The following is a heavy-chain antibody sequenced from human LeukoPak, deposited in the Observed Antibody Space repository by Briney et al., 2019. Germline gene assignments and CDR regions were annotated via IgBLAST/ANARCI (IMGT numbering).Heavy chain of an antibody. V-gene: IGHV3-21*01. D-gene: IGHD2-2*01. CDR3: ARDRYCSSTSCYQRCYMDV. Sequence: GGSLRLSCAASGFTFSSYSMNWVRQAPGKGLEWVSSISSSSSYIYYADSVKGRFTISRDNAKNSLYLQMNSLRAEDTAVYYCARDRYCSSTSCYQRCYMDVWGKGTTVTVSS. CDR2: ISSSSSYI. CDR1: GFTFSSYS. J-gene: IGHJ6*03.